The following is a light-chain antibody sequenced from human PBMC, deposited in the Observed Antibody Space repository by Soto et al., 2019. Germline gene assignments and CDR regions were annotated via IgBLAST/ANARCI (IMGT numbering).Light chain of an antibody. J-gene: IGKJ2*02. CDR1: QSISSF. V-gene: IGKV1-39*01. Sequence: DIQMTQSPSSLSASVGDTVTITCRASQSISSFLNWYQQKPGKAPKLLIYAASSLQSGVPSRFSGRGSGTDFSLAISSLQPEDFATYFCQQSYSTPWTFGQGTKLDI. CDR3: QQSYSTPWT. CDR2: AAS.